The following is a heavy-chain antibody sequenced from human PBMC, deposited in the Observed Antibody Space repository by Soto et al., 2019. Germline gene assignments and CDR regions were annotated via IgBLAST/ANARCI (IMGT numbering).Heavy chain of an antibody. CDR2: ISYDGSNK. D-gene: IGHD1-26*01. CDR1: GFTFSSYG. CDR3: ATDVVVGATTGLGDYYYYYGMDV. Sequence: QVQLVESGGGVVQPGRSLRLSCAASGFTFSSYGMHWVRQAPGKGLEWVAVISYDGSNKYYADSVKGRFTISRDNSKNTLYLQMNSLRAGDRAVYYCATDVVVGATTGLGDYYYYYGMDVWGQGTTVTVSS. J-gene: IGHJ6*02. V-gene: IGHV3-30*03.